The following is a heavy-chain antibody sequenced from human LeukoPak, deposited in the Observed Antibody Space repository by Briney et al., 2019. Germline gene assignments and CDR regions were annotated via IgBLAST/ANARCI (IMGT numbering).Heavy chain of an antibody. CDR1: GFTFSSYA. CDR2: ISGSGGST. CDR3: AKARRVVDHFDY. D-gene: IGHD2-15*01. V-gene: IGHV3-23*01. Sequence: GGSLRLSCAASGFTFSSYAMSWLRQAPGKGVEWVSAISGSGGSTYYADSVKGRFTISRDNSKNTLYLQMNSLRAEDTAVYYCAKARRVVDHFDYWGQGTLVTVSS. J-gene: IGHJ4*02.